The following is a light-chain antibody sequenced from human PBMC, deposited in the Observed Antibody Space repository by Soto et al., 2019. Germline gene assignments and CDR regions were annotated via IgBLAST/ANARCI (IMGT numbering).Light chain of an antibody. CDR2: NVS. CDR1: SSDVGGYNY. V-gene: IGLV2-11*01. J-gene: IGLJ3*02. Sequence: QSVLTQPRSVSGSPGQSVTISCTGTSSDVGGYNYVSWYQQHPGKAPKLIIYNVSKRPSGVPDRFSGSKSVTTASLTISGLQAEDEADYYCCSYAGSPWVFGGGTKLTVL. CDR3: CSYAGSPWV.